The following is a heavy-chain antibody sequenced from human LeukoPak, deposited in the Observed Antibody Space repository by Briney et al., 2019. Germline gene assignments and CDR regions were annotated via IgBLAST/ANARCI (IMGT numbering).Heavy chain of an antibody. V-gene: IGHV1-2*02. D-gene: IGHD3-16*01. J-gene: IGHJ4*02. CDR2: INPNSGGT. CDR1: GYTFTSYG. CDR3: ARDGGDWYYFDY. Sequence: ASVKVSCKASGYTFTSYGISWVRQAPGQGLEWMGWINPNSGGTNYAQKFQGRVSMTRDTSITTAYMELSRLRSDDTAVYYCARDGGDWYYFDYWGQGTLVTVSS.